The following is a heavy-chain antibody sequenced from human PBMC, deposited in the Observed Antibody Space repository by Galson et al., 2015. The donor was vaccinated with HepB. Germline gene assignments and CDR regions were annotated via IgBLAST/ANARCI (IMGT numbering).Heavy chain of an antibody. V-gene: IGHV1-8*01. CDR1: GYTFTSYD. D-gene: IGHD2-2*01. J-gene: IGHJ6*03. Sequence: SVKVSCKASGYTFTSYDINWVRQATGQGLEWMGWMNPNSGNTGYAQKFQGRVTMTRNTSISTVHMELSSLRSEDTAVYYCARGQYPHGEAYYYYYMDVWGKGTTFTVSS. CDR2: MNPNSGNT. CDR3: ARGQYPHGEAYYYYYMDV.